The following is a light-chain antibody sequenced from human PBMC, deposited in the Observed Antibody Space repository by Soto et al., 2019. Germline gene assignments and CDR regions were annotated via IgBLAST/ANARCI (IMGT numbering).Light chain of an antibody. J-gene: IGLJ1*01. CDR3: SSYAGSNNFV. CDR1: SSDIGAYIY. Sequence: QSVLTQPPSASGSPGQSVTISCTGTSSDIGAYIYVSWYQQHPRKAPKLMISEVSRRPSGVPERFSGSKSSNTASLTVSGLQADDEAHYYCSSYAGSNNFVFGTGTKVTVL. V-gene: IGLV2-8*01. CDR2: EVS.